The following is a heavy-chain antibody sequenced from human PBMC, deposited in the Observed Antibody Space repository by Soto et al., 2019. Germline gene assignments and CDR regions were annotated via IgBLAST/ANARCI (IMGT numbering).Heavy chain of an antibody. J-gene: IGHJ4*02. Sequence: GASVKVSCKASGYTFTSYGISWVRQAPGQGLEWMGWISAYNGNTNYAQKLQGRVTMTTDTSTSTAYMELRSLRSDDTAVYYCARDQLSYYYDSSGYYLDYWGQGTLVTVSS. D-gene: IGHD3-22*01. CDR2: ISAYNGNT. CDR3: ARDQLSYYYDSSGYYLDY. CDR1: GYTFTSYG. V-gene: IGHV1-18*01.